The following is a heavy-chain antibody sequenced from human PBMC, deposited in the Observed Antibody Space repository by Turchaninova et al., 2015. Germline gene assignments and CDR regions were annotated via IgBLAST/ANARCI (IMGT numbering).Heavy chain of an antibody. J-gene: IGHJ5*02. V-gene: IGHV4-39*01. CDR1: GGSIGSSGYY. CDR3: ATQYDFWRDNWFDP. D-gene: IGHD3-3*01. Sequence: QLQLQESGPGLVKPSETVSLPCPVSGGSIGSSGYYWAWVRQPPGTGLEWIGTMYSGGMTHYNPSLKSPVTISADTSKNQFSLRLTSVTAADTAVYFCATQYDFWRDNWFDPWGQGTLVTVSS. CDR2: MYSGGMT.